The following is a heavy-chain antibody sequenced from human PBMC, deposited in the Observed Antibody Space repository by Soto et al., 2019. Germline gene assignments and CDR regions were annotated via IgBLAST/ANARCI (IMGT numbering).Heavy chain of an antibody. V-gene: IGHV1-69*12. CDR3: VIVVAIPGYPDN. CDR2: IVPIVDTS. D-gene: IGHD5-12*01. CDR1: RGTFSSYA. J-gene: IGHJ4*02. Sequence: QVQLVQSGAEVRQPASSVKVSCKTSRGTFSSYAVSRVRQAPGQGLEWMGGIVPIVDTSTYAQKLQGRVTITADESTSTVYMELSSLRSDDTAVYYCVIVVAIPGYPDNWGQGTLVTVSS.